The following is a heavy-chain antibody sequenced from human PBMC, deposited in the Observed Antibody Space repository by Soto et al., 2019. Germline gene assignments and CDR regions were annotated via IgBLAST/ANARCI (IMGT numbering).Heavy chain of an antibody. CDR3: VRGGQRFDP. CDR1: GFTFSRFW. CDR2: IKEDGSET. Sequence: GGSLRLSRAASGFTFSRFWMSWARQAPGRGLEWVANIKEDGSETYYVESVRGRFTISRDNAKNSLNLQMNSLRDEDTAVYYCVRGGQRFDPWGQGTLVTVS. J-gene: IGHJ5*02. V-gene: IGHV3-7*03.